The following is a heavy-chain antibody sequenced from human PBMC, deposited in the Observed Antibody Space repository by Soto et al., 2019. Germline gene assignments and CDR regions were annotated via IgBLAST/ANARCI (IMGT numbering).Heavy chain of an antibody. Sequence: SETLSLTCAVSGGSISSGGYYWSWIRQHPGKGLEWIGYIYYSGSTYYNPSLKSRVTISVDTSKNQFSLKLSSVTAADTAVYYCATGYGSGSSHNWFDPWGQGTLVTVSS. CDR2: IYYSGST. V-gene: IGHV4-31*11. D-gene: IGHD3-10*01. J-gene: IGHJ5*02. CDR3: ATGYGSGSSHNWFDP. CDR1: GGSISSGGYY.